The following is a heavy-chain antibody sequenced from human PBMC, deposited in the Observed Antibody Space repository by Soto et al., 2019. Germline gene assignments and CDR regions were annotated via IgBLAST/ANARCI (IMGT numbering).Heavy chain of an antibody. CDR1: GFSLSTGGVG. CDR2: IYWDDDK. CDR3: AHSRCGGDCLQSYSSHYYYGMDV. V-gene: IGHV2-5*02. D-gene: IGHD2-21*02. Sequence: SAPTLVNPTQTLTLTGTFSGFSLSTGGVGVGWIRQPPGEALEWLALIYWDDDKRYSPSLKSRLTITKDTSRNQVVLTMTNMDPVDTATYYCAHSRCGGDCLQSYSSHYYYGMDVWGQGTTVTVSS. J-gene: IGHJ6*02.